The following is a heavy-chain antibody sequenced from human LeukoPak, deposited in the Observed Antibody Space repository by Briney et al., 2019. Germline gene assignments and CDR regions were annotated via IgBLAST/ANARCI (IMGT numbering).Heavy chain of an antibody. CDR3: TRETSSRYFDY. V-gene: IGHV1-8*02. Sequence: ASVKVSCKASGYTFTGYYMHWVRQAPGQGLEWMGWMNPVSGNAGSAQKFQGRVTLTRDTSISTAYMELSSLRSEDTAVYYCTRETSSRYFDYWGQGTLVTVSS. CDR2: MNPVSGNA. J-gene: IGHJ4*02. CDR1: GYTFTGYY.